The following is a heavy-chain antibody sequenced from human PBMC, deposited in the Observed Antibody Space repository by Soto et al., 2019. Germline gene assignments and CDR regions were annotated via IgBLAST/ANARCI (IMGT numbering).Heavy chain of an antibody. CDR2: MNPKSGGT. V-gene: IGHV1-2*02. Sequence: ASVKVSCKASGYTFSAYYTHWVRQSPGQGLEWMGWMNPKSGGTYYAQKFQGRVTMTRDTSMSTVYMEVSSLRSEDTAVYYCARVRRSSGYYYGYWGQGTPVTVAS. J-gene: IGHJ4*02. D-gene: IGHD3-22*01. CDR1: GYTFSAYY. CDR3: ARVRRSSGYYYGY.